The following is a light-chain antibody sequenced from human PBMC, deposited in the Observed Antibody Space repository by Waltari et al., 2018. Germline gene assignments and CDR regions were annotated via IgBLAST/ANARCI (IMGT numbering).Light chain of an antibody. V-gene: IGKV3-15*01. CDR3: QQYNSWPPCV. CDR1: QSVGSG. Sequence: EIVMTQSPATLSVSPGDTATLSCRASQSVGSGLAWYQQKPGQAPGPLIYLTSTRATGIPARFSCSGFGTECTLTISSLQSEDFAVYYCQQYNSWPPCVFGQGTKLEIK. J-gene: IGKJ2*01. CDR2: LTS.